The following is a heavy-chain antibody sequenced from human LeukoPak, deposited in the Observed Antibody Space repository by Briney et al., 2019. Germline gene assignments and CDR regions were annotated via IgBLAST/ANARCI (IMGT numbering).Heavy chain of an antibody. J-gene: IGHJ4*02. Sequence: GGSLRLSYLASGSTFSDQYMEWVRQAPGKGLTWVARIRNRARGYTTDYAASAKGRFTISRDDSEGSLYLQMNSLQTEDTAVYYCATETKDSSAYYYFDYWGQGALVTVSS. CDR2: IRNRARGYTT. CDR1: GSTFSDQY. CDR3: ATETKDSSAYYYFDY. V-gene: IGHV3-72*01. D-gene: IGHD3-22*01.